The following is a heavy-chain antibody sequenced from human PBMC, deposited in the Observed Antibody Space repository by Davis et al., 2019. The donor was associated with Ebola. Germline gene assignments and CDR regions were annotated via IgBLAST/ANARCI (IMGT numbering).Heavy chain of an antibody. CDR1: GYTFTGHS. J-gene: IGHJ5*02. V-gene: IGHV1-18*04. CDR3: ARGAPSYNWTWFDA. D-gene: IGHD1-20*01. Sequence: AASVKVSCKASGYTFTGHSVGWARQVPGQGLEWMGWISGYNGHTNYAQKFQGRVTMTTDTSASTAYMELRSLRSDDTAVYYCARGAPSYNWTWFDAWGQGTLVTVSS. CDR2: ISGYNGHT.